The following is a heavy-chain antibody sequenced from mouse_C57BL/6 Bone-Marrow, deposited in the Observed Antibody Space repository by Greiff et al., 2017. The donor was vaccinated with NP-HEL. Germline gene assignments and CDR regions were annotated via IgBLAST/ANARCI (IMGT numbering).Heavy chain of an antibody. V-gene: IGHV5-17*01. CDR3: ARGRSNRYYYAMDY. CDR2: ISSGSSTI. J-gene: IGHJ4*01. D-gene: IGHD2-5*01. Sequence: EVMLVESGGGLVKPGGSLKLSCAASGFTFSDYGMHWVRQAPEKGLEWVAYISSGSSTIYYADTVKGRCTISRDNAKNTLFLQMTSLRSEDTAVYYCARGRSNRYYYAMDYWGQGTSVTVSS. CDR1: GFTFSDYG.